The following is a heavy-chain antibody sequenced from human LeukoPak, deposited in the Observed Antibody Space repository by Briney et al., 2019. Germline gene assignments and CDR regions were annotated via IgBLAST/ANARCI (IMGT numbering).Heavy chain of an antibody. D-gene: IGHD2-21*02. CDR1: GFSLSTSGVG. J-gene: IGHJ4*02. V-gene: IGHV2-5*02. CDR3: AHKQPHCGGDCYLFDY. CDR2: IYWDDDK. Sequence: SGPTLVKPTQTLTLTCTFSGFSLSTSGVGVGWIRQLPGKALEWLALIYWDDDKRYSPSLKSRLTITKDTSKNQVVLTMANMDPVDTDTYYCAHKQPHCGGDCYLFDYWGQGTLVTVSS.